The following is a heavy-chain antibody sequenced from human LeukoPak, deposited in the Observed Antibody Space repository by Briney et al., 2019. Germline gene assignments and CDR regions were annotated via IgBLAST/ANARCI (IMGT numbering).Heavy chain of an antibody. CDR1: GGSFSNYY. Sequence: SETLSLTCVVYGGSFSNYYWSWLRQSPAKGLTWIGIIDDSVATIYNPSLTSRLTISADTSKSQLSLRLTSVTAADTGVYYCARAYSKSSPFDYWGQGTQVTVSS. V-gene: IGHV4-34*01. J-gene: IGHJ4*02. CDR2: IDDSVAT. CDR3: ARAYSKSSPFDY. D-gene: IGHD6-6*01.